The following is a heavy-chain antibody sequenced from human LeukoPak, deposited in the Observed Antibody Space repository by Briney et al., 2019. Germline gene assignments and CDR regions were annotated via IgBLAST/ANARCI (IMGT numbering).Heavy chain of an antibody. Sequence: SETLSLTCDVSGGSITQTNYWTWVRQPPGKGLEWIGEVNLQGGTNYNPSLLRRVAISVDTSANHVSLQMTSVTAADTAVYYCARAHSYSGFAEADYWGQGTLVTVSS. CDR1: GGSITQTNY. D-gene: IGHD5-12*01. CDR3: ARAHSYSGFAEADY. CDR2: VNLQGGT. J-gene: IGHJ4*02. V-gene: IGHV4-4*02.